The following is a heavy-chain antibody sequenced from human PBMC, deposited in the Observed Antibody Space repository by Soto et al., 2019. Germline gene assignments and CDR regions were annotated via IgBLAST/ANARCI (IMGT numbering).Heavy chain of an antibody. Sequence: SETLSLTCTVSGGSISSGDYYWSWIRQPPGKGLEWIGYIYYSGSTYYNPSLKSRVTISVDTSKNQFSLNLSSVTAADTAGYYCARYGYDAFDIWGQGTMVTVSS. V-gene: IGHV4-30-4*01. J-gene: IGHJ3*02. D-gene: IGHD5-18*01. CDR2: IYYSGST. CDR1: GGSISSGDYY. CDR3: ARYGYDAFDI.